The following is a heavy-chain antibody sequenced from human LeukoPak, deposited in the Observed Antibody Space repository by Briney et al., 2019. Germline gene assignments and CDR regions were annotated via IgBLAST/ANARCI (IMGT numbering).Heavy chain of an antibody. Sequence: GGSLRLSCAASGFTFSDYYMSWIRQAPGKGLEWVANIKQDGSEKYYVDSVKGRFTISRDNAKNSLSLQMNSLRAEDTAVYYCARDPYNGYYGDDYYYYMDVWGKGTTVTISS. CDR1: GFTFSDYY. D-gene: IGHD4-17*01. V-gene: IGHV3-7*01. CDR3: ARDPYNGYYGDDYYYYMDV. J-gene: IGHJ6*03. CDR2: IKQDGSEK.